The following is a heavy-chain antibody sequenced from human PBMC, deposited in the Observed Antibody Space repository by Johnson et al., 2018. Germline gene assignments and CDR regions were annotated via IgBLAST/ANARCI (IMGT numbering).Heavy chain of an antibody. J-gene: IGHJ1*01. CDR2: ISYDGSNK. D-gene: IGHD6-13*01. CDR3: AKDWEIAAGGTGGYFHH. CDR1: GFTFSAYG. Sequence: QVQLVESGGGVVQPGRSLRLSCAASGFTFSAYGIHWVRQAPGKGLEWVAVISYDGSNKYFADSVKGRFTISRDNSKNTLDLQMNSLRAEDTAVDYCAKDWEIAAGGTGGYFHHWGQGTLVTVSS. V-gene: IGHV3-30*18.